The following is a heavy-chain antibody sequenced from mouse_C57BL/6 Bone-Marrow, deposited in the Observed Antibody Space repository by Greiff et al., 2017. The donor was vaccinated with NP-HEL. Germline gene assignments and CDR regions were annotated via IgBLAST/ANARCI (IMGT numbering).Heavy chain of an antibody. CDR3: ARRGIYYDYDGAMDY. V-gene: IGHV5-15*04. Sequence: EVMLVESGGGLVQPGGSLKLSCAASGFTFSDYGMAWVRQAPRKGPEWVAFISNLAYSIYYADTVTGRFTISRENAKHTLYLEMSSLRSEDTAMYYCARRGIYYDYDGAMDYWGQGTSVTVSS. J-gene: IGHJ4*01. CDR1: GFTFSDYG. CDR2: ISNLAYSI. D-gene: IGHD2-4*01.